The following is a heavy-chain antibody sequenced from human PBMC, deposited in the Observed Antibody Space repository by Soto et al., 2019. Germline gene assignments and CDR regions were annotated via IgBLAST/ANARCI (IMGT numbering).Heavy chain of an antibody. J-gene: IGHJ4*02. V-gene: IGHV4-61*08. Sequence: PSETLSLTCTVSGGSISSGGYYWSWIRQHPRKGLEWIGYIYYSGSTNYNPSLKSRVTIPVDTSKNQFSLKLSSVTAADTAVYYCARDENGYPISWGQGTLVTVSS. D-gene: IGHD5-12*01. CDR1: GGSISSGGYY. CDR3: ARDENGYPIS. CDR2: IYYSGST.